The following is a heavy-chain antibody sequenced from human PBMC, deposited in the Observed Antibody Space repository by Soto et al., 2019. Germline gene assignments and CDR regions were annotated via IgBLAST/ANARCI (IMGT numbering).Heavy chain of an antibody. D-gene: IGHD3-10*01. CDR2: ISGGSGGT. CDR3: AKDDRYNSGRPDY. Sequence: PGGSLRLSCAASGFTFNNYAMSWVRQAPGKGLEWVSGISGGSGGTYYADSVKGRFTTSRDNSKNTLYLQMNSLRADDTAVYYCAKDDRYNSGRPDYWGQGTLVTVSS. J-gene: IGHJ4*02. V-gene: IGHV3-23*01. CDR1: GFTFNNYA.